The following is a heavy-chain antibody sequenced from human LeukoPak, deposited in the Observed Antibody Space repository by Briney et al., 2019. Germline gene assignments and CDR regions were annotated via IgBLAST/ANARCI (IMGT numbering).Heavy chain of an antibody. Sequence: GGSLRLSCAASGFSLSTSSMAWVRQAPGGGPDLVADIYADSSDTYHADSVKGPFSISRDDSTNTLYLPLNSLRAVDTAAYYCAKRLNHNYFEHWGRGALVTVSS. CDR3: AKRLNHNYFEH. CDR1: GFSLSTSS. V-gene: IGHV3-23*01. D-gene: IGHD1-14*01. J-gene: IGHJ4*02. CDR2: IYADSSDT.